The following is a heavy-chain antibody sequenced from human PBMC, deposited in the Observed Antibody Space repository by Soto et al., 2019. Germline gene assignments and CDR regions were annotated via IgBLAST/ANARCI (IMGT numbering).Heavy chain of an antibody. CDR3: AKVSVAGTTPLDFDS. Sequence: PGGSLRLSCAASGFTFSSYGMHWVRQAPGKGLEWVAVISYDGSNKYYADSVKGRFTISRDNSKNTLYLQMNSLRAEDTAVYYCAKVSVAGTTPLDFDSWGQGTLVTVSS. CDR1: GFTFSSYG. V-gene: IGHV3-30*18. J-gene: IGHJ4*02. D-gene: IGHD6-19*01. CDR2: ISYDGSNK.